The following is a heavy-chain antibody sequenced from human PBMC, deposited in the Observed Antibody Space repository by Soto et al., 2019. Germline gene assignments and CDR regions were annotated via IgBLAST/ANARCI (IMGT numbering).Heavy chain of an antibody. CDR2: MNPNSGNT. Sequence: GASVKVSCKASGGTFSSYAISWVRQAPGQGLEWMGWMNPNSGNTGYAQKFQGRVTMTRNTSISTAYMELSSLRSEDTAVYYCARGRRCSSTSCYEYYYYYMDVWGKGTTVTVSS. V-gene: IGHV1-8*02. D-gene: IGHD2-2*01. J-gene: IGHJ6*03. CDR3: ARGRRCSSTSCYEYYYYYMDV. CDR1: GGTFSSYA.